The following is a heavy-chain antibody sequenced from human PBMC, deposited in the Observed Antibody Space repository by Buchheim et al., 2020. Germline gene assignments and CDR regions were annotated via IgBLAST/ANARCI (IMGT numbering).Heavy chain of an antibody. CDR3: ARDPGIAAAGIDH. Sequence: QVQLVESGGGVVQPGRSLRLSCAASGFTFSSYAMHWVRQAPGKGLEWVAVISYDGSNKYYADSVKGRFTISRDNSKNTLYLQMNSLRAEDTAVYYCARDPGIAAAGIDHWGQGTL. D-gene: IGHD6-13*01. CDR1: GFTFSSYA. CDR2: ISYDGSNK. J-gene: IGHJ4*02. V-gene: IGHV3-30*04.